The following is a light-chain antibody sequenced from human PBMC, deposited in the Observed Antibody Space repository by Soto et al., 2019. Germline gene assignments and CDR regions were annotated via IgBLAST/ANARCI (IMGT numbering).Light chain of an antibody. CDR2: HAS. J-gene: IGKJ5*01. V-gene: IGKV1-5*01. CDR3: QQRSSWPLT. CDR1: QSIGPW. Sequence: DIQMTQSPSTLSGSVGDRVTITCRASQSIGPWLAWYQQKPGKAPTLLIYHASSLESGVPSRFSGSGSGTDFTLTISSLEPEDFAVYYCQQRSSWPLTFGQGTRLEIK.